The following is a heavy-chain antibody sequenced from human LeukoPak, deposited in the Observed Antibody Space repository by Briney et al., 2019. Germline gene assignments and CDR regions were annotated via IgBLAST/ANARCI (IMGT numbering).Heavy chain of an antibody. V-gene: IGHV1-69*04. CDR3: ASRRYTVRGVTHDAFDI. Sequence: SVKVSCKASGATFSSYAISWVRQAPGQGLEWMGRIIPILGIANYAQRFQGRVTITADKSTSTAYMELSSLRSEDTAVYYCASRRYTVRGVTHDAFDIWGQGTMVTVSS. D-gene: IGHD3-10*01. J-gene: IGHJ3*02. CDR2: IIPILGIA. CDR1: GATFSSYA.